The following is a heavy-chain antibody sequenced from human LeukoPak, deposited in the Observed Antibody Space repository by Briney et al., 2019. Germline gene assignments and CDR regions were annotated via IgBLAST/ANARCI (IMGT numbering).Heavy chain of an antibody. V-gene: IGHV3-74*01. CDR3: AREVAADYDFWSGYSAWFDP. CDR1: GFTFSSYW. J-gene: IGHJ5*02. CDR2: INSDGSST. Sequence: PGGSLRLSCAASGFTFSSYWMHWVRQAPGKGLVWVSRINSDGSSTSYADSVKGRFTISRDNAKNTLYLQMNSLRAEDTAVYYCAREVAADYDFWSGYSAWFDPWGLGTPVTVSS. D-gene: IGHD3-3*01.